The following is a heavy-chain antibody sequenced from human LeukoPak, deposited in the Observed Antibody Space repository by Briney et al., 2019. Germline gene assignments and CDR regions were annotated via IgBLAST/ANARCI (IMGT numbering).Heavy chain of an antibody. CDR2: ISYDGSNK. J-gene: IGHJ4*02. V-gene: IGHV3-30*01. CDR3: ARESGYSSSWYLDVGY. D-gene: IGHD6-13*01. CDR1: GFTFCSYA. Sequence: GRSLRLSCAASGFTFCSYAMHWVRQAPGKGLEWVAVISYDGSNKYYADSVKGRFTISRDNSKNTLYLQMNSLRAEDTAVYYCARESGYSSSWYLDVGYWGQGTLVTVSS.